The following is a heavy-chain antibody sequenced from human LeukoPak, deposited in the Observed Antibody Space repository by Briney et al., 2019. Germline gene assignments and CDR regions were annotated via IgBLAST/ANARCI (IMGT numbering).Heavy chain of an antibody. D-gene: IGHD1-1*01. CDR3: ARDAATIGTYWYFDL. V-gene: IGHV3-48*02. Sequence: GGSLRLSCAASGFSFSSYSMNWVRQAPGKGLEWVSYINNSDSTIYYADSVKGRFTISRDNAKFSLFLQMNTLRDEDTAVYYCARDAATIGTYWYFDLWGRGTLVTVSS. J-gene: IGHJ2*01. CDR2: INNSDSTI. CDR1: GFSFSSYS.